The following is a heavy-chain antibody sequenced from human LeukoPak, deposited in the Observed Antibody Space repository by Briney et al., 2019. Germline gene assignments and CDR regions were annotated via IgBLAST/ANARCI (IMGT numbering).Heavy chain of an antibody. J-gene: IGHJ4*02. Sequence: PGGSLRLSCAASGFTFSSYAMSWVRQAPGKGLEWVSAISGSGGSTYYADSVKGRFTISRDNSKNTLYLQMNSLRAEDAAVYYCAKDGIAVAGPYYFDYWGQGTLVTVSS. V-gene: IGHV3-23*01. CDR2: ISGSGGST. CDR1: GFTFSSYA. CDR3: AKDGIAVAGPYYFDY. D-gene: IGHD6-19*01.